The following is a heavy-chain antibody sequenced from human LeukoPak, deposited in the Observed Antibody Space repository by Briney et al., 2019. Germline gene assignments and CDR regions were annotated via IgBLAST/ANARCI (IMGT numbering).Heavy chain of an antibody. V-gene: IGHV4-4*07. J-gene: IGHJ4*02. D-gene: IGHD6-13*01. CDR1: GGSISSYY. CDR3: AKFGLGSSWYTFDS. CDR2: IYTSGST. Sequence: SETLSLTCTVSGGSISSYYWSWIRQPAGKGLEWIGRIYTSGSTDYNPSLKSRVTISADTSKNQFSLKLSSVTAADTAVYYCAKFGLGSSWYTFDSWGQGTLVTVSA.